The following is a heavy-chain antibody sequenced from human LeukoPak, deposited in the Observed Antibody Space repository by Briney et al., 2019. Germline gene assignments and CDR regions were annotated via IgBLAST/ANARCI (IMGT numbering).Heavy chain of an antibody. D-gene: IGHD5-12*01. J-gene: IGHJ4*02. CDR2: MIPVMGVT. CDR1: GGTFSNNA. V-gene: IGHV1-69*04. CDR3: ATSGGKSDFDN. Sequence: SVKVSCKASGGTFSNNALSWVRQAPGQGLEWMGKMIPVMGVTDYAQNFQGRVTFTADKSTKTGYMELKSLTSEDTAVYFCATSGGKSDFDNWGQGTLVTVSS.